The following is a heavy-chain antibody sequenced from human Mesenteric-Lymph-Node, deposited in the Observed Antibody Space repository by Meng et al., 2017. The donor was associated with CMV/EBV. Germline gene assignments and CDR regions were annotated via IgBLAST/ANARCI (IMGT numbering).Heavy chain of an antibody. Sequence: GESLKISCAASGFTLDNYAMNWVRQAPGKGLEWVSAISGSGDSTYYADSVKGRFTISRDISKNTLYLQMNSLRAEDTAVFYCAKTQGYYYDGSGYFADYWGQGTLVTVSS. CDR3: AKTQGYYYDGSGYFADY. CDR1: GFTLDNYA. D-gene: IGHD3-22*01. V-gene: IGHV3-23*01. J-gene: IGHJ4*02. CDR2: ISGSGDST.